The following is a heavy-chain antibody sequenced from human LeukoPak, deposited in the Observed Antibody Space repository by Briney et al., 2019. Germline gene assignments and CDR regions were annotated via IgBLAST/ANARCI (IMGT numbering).Heavy chain of an antibody. V-gene: IGHV4-30-4*01. Sequence: SETLSLTCTVPGGSISSGDYYWSWIRQPPGKGLEWIGYIYYSGSTYYNPSLKSRVTISVDTSKNQFSLKLSSVTAADTAVYYCASSVATELGNPLDYWGQGTLVTVSS. CDR3: ASSVATELGNPLDY. CDR1: GGSISSGDYY. D-gene: IGHD5-12*01. J-gene: IGHJ4*02. CDR2: IYYSGST.